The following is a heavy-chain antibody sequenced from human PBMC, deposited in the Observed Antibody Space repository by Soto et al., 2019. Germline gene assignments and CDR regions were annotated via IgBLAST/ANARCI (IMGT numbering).Heavy chain of an antibody. J-gene: IGHJ4*02. D-gene: IGHD2-15*01. Sequence: QVQLVQSGAEVKKPGASVKVSCKASGYTFNNYGITWVRLAPGQGLEWLGWISTHNTNAKSAPSLQGRLTMTTGPSTSTASLELRSLTSNDTAVYYCARDERDSCRGGGCFYFDFWGQGTLVTVSS. CDR3: ARDERDSCRGGGCFYFDF. CDR2: ISTHNTNA. V-gene: IGHV1-18*04. CDR1: GYTFNNYG.